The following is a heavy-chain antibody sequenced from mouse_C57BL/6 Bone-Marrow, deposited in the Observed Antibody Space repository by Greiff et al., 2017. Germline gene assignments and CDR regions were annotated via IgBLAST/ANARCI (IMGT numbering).Heavy chain of an antibody. CDR1: GYTFTSYW. J-gene: IGHJ4*01. V-gene: IGHV1-72*01. CDR3: AFYYCGSSHYAMDY. Sequence: QVQLQQPGAELVKPGASVTLSCKASGYTFTSYWMPWVRQRPGRGLEWIGRIGPNSGGTKYTDNVQSKATLTVDNPYSTDYMQLSSLTSEDSEVYYSAFYYCGSSHYAMDYWGQGTSVTVSS. D-gene: IGHD1-1*01. CDR2: IGPNSGGT.